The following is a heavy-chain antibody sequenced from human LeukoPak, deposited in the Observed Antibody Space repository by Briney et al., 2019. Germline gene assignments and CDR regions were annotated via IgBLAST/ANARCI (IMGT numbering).Heavy chain of an antibody. Sequence: PGGSLRLSCSASGFYFDDYGMSWVRQAPGKGLEWVSVIYSGGSTYYADSVKGRFTISRDNSKNTLYLQMNSLRAEDTAVYYCARLYYYDSSGYPVFAALDYWGQGTLVTVSS. CDR2: IYSGGST. J-gene: IGHJ4*02. CDR1: GFYFDDYG. D-gene: IGHD3-22*01. CDR3: ARLYYYDSSGYPVFAALDY. V-gene: IGHV3-53*01.